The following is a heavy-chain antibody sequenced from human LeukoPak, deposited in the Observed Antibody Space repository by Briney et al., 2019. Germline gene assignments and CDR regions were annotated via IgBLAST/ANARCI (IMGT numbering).Heavy chain of an antibody. CDR2: ISWNNGSI. D-gene: IGHD5-18*01. V-gene: IGHV3-9*01. CDR3: AKDSGYSYGSFDY. Sequence: GGSLRLSCAASGFTFDDYAMHWVRQAPGKGLEWVSGISWNNGSIGYADSVKGRFTISRDNAKNSLYLQMNSLRAEDTALYYCAKDSGYSYGSFDYWGQGTLVTVSS. CDR1: GFTFDDYA. J-gene: IGHJ4*02.